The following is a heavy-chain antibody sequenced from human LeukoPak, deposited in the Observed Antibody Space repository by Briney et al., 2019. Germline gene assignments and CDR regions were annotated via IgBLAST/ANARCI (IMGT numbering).Heavy chain of an antibody. CDR2: VDGGGGGT. V-gene: IGHV3-23*01. D-gene: IGHD6-13*01. Sequence: GGSLRLSCAASGFTLSSYAMTWVRQAPGRGLEWVSSVDGGGGGTYYADSVKGRFTISRDNSKDTLYLQMNGLRAEDTAVYFCAKQSAGSAAWYSLHYDFWGQGTLDTVSS. J-gene: IGHJ4*02. CDR3: AKQSAGSAAWYSLHYDF. CDR1: GFTLSSYA.